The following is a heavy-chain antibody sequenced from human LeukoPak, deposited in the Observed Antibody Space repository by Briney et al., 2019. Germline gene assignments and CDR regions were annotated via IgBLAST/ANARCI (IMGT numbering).Heavy chain of an antibody. CDR1: GFTVSNNY. D-gene: IGHD3-3*01. Sequence: GGSLRLSCAASGFTVSNNYMNWVHQAPGKGLEWVSVIYSGGGTYYADSVKGRFTISRDNSKNTLYLQMNSLRAEDTAVYYCARAPPSDFWSPYGMDVWGQGTTVTVSS. J-gene: IGHJ6*02. CDR2: IYSGGGT. V-gene: IGHV3-66*01. CDR3: ARAPPSDFWSPYGMDV.